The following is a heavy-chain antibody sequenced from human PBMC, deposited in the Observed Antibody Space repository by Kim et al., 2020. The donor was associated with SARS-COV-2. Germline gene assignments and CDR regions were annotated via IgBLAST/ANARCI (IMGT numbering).Heavy chain of an antibody. V-gene: IGHV7-4-1*02. Sequence: ASVKVSCKASGYTFTSYAMNWVRQAPGQGLEWMGWINTNTGNPTYAQGFTGRLVFSLDTSVSTAYLQISSLKAEDTAVYYCARDPRITIFGVVIKGDAFDIWGKGTMVTVPS. D-gene: IGHD3-3*01. CDR2: INTNTGNP. CDR1: GYTFTSYA. J-gene: IGHJ3*02. CDR3: ARDPRITIFGVVIKGDAFDI.